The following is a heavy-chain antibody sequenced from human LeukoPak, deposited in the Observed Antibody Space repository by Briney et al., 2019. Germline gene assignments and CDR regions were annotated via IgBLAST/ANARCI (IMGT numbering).Heavy chain of an antibody. D-gene: IGHD5-18*01. V-gene: IGHV4-31*03. J-gene: IGHJ4*02. CDR2: IYYSGST. CDR1: GGSISSGGYY. CDR3: ARGLRDTGFFDY. Sequence: SQTLSLTCTVSGGSISSGGYYWSWIRQHPGKGLEWIGYIYYSGSTNYNPSLKSRVTISVDTSKNQFSLKLSSVTAADTAVYYRARGLRDTGFFDYWGQGTLVTVSS.